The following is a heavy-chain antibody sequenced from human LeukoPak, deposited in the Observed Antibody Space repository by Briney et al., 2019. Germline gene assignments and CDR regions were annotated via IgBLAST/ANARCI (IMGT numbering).Heavy chain of an antibody. CDR2: ISGSGGST. Sequence: PGGSLRLSCAASGFTISSYAMSWVRQAPGKGLEWVSAISGSGGSTYYADSVKGRFTISRDNSKNTLYLQMNSLRAEDTAVYYCAKDGAYYDILTGYYDERLDWGQGTLVTVSS. V-gene: IGHV3-23*01. D-gene: IGHD3-9*01. CDR1: GFTISSYA. CDR3: AKDGAYYDILTGYYDERLD. J-gene: IGHJ4*02.